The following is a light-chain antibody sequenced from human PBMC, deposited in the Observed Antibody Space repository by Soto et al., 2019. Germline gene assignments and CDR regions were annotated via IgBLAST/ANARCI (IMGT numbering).Light chain of an antibody. Sequence: DIQMTQSPSSLSASVGDRVTITCRASQIISTYLNWYQQKPGRAPNLLIYAASSLQSGAPSRFSGSGSETDFTLTINSLQPQDFASYYCQQTFTTPRTFGQGTKVDI. V-gene: IGKV1-39*01. CDR1: QIISTY. CDR3: QQTFTTPRT. CDR2: AAS. J-gene: IGKJ2*01.